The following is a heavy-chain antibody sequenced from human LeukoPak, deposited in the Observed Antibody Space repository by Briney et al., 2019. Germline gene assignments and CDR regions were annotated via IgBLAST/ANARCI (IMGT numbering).Heavy chain of an antibody. V-gene: IGHV3-21*01. D-gene: IGHD2-2*01. CDR1: GFTFSTYF. CDR3: ARGPGCSSTSCSFDS. Sequence: GGSLRLSCAASGFTFSTYFMNWVRQAPGKGLEWVSSISSSSSYMYYADSVKGRFTISRDNGKNSLYLQMNSLRAEDTAVYYCARGPGCSSTSCSFDSWGQGTLVTVSS. J-gene: IGHJ4*02. CDR2: ISSSSSYM.